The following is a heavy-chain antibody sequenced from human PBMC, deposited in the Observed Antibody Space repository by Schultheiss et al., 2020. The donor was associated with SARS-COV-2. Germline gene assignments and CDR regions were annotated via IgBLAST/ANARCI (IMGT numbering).Heavy chain of an antibody. CDR1: GYTFTSYY. CDR2: INPSGGST. CDR3: ARNWGDSGSYAFDP. J-gene: IGHJ5*02. Sequence: GGSLRLSCKASGYTFTSYYMHWVRQAPGQGLEWMGMINPSGGSTRYAQKFQGRVTMTRDTSTSTVYMELSSLRSEDTAVYYCARNWGDSGSYAFDPWGQGTLVTVSS. D-gene: IGHD1-26*01. V-gene: IGHV1-46*01.